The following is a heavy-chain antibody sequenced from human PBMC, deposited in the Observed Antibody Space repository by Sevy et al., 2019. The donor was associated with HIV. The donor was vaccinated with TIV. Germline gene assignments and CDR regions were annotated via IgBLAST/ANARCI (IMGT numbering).Heavy chain of an antibody. CDR2: ISAYNGNT. J-gene: IGHJ4*02. CDR1: GYTFTSYG. D-gene: IGHD3-10*01. Sequence: ASVKVSCKASGYTFTSYGISWVRQAPGQGLEWMGWISAYNGNTNYAQKLQGRVTMTTDTSTSTAYMELRSLRSDDTAVDYCARSPLWFGELLAGVDYWGQGTLVTVSS. V-gene: IGHV1-18*01. CDR3: ARSPLWFGELLAGVDY.